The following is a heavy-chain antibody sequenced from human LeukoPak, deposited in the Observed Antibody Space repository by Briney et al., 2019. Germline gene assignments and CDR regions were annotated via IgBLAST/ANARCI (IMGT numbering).Heavy chain of an antibody. Sequence: GGSLRLSCAASGFTFDDYAMHWVRQAPGKALEWVSLISWDGADTYYADPVKGRFTISRDNNENSLYLQMNSLRAEDTALYYCAKARNDGDYFDYWGQGTLVTVSS. CDR3: AKARNDGDYFDY. CDR1: GFTFDDYA. CDR2: ISWDGADT. J-gene: IGHJ4*02. D-gene: IGHD1-1*01. V-gene: IGHV3-43D*04.